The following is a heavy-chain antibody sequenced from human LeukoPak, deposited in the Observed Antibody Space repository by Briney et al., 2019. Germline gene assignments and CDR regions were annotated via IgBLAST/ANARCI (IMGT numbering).Heavy chain of an antibody. J-gene: IGHJ4*02. CDR2: IYTSGST. V-gene: IGHV4-61*02. CDR1: GGSISSGSYY. Sequence: SQXLSLTCTVSGGSISSGSYYWRWIRQPAGTGLEWIGRIYTSGSTNYNPSLKSRVTISVDTSKNQFSLKLSSVTAADTAVYYCARGSLIVGATDYFDYWGQGTLVTVSS. CDR3: ARGSLIVGATDYFDY. D-gene: IGHD1-26*01.